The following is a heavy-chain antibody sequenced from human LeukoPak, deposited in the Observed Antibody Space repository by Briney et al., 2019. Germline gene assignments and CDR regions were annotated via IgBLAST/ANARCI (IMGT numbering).Heavy chain of an antibody. J-gene: IGHJ5*02. CDR2: IYYSGST. V-gene: IGHV4-59*01. CDR1: GGSISSYY. CDR3: ARALAPRYSYGLVGWFDP. Sequence: SETLSLTCTVSGGSISSYYWSWIRQAPGKGLEWIGYIYYSGSTNYNPSLKSRVTISVDTSKNQFSLKLSSVTAADTAVYYCARALAPRYSYGLVGWFDPWGQGTLVTVSS. D-gene: IGHD5-18*01.